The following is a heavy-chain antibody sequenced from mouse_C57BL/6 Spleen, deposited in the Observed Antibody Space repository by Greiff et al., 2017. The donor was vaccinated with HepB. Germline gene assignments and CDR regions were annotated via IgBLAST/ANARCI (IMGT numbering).Heavy chain of an antibody. J-gene: IGHJ2*01. CDR1: GYTFTSYW. Sequence: QVQLQQPGAELVRPGTSVKLSCKASGYTFTSYWMHWVKQRPGQGLEWIGVIDPSDSYTNYNQKFKGKATLTVDTSSSTAYMQLSSLTSEDTAVYYCARSDGPFDYWGQGTTLTVSS. V-gene: IGHV1-59*01. CDR2: IDPSDSYT. CDR3: ARSDGPFDY.